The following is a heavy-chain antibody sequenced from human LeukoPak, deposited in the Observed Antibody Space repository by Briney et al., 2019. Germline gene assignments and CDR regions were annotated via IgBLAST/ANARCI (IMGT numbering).Heavy chain of an antibody. CDR3: ARGVVAAPQTFDY. V-gene: IGHV4-59*01. D-gene: IGHD2-15*01. CDR2: ISYSGST. J-gene: IGHJ4*02. CDR1: GGSLSPYY. Sequence: RPSQTLSLTCTVSGGSLSPYYWSWIRQPPGKGLEWIGYISYSGSTNYNPSLKSRVTISVDTSKNQFYLKLTSVTAADTAVYYCARGVVAAPQTFDYWGQGTLVTVSS.